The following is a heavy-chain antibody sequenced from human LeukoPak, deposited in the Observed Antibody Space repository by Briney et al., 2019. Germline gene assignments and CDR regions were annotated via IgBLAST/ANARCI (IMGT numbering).Heavy chain of an antibody. D-gene: IGHD3-22*01. CDR3: VRAVHHLFYSDSSGYYGDAFDV. J-gene: IGHJ3*01. Sequence: GGSLRLSCAASGFSVRTNYMSWVRQAPGKGLKWVSVIYSGDTIRYADSVKGRFTISRDNSRDTLHLQMNSLRVDDTAVYYCVRAVHHLFYSDSSGYYGDAFDVWGQGTVVTVSS. CDR2: IYSGDTI. V-gene: IGHV3-53*01. CDR1: GFSVRTNY.